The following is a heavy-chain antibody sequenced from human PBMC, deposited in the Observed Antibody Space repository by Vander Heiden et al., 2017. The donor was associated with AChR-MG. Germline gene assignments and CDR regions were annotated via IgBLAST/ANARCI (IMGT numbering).Heavy chain of an antibody. CDR2: ISSSSSYI. D-gene: IGHD2-2*01. Sequence: EVQLVESGGGLVKPGGSLRLSCAASGFTFSSYSMNWVRQAPGKGLEWVSSISSSSSYIYYADSVKGRFTISRDNAKNSLYLQMNSLRAEDTAVYYCASSPRVPAAITDYYYGMDVWGQGTTVTVSS. J-gene: IGHJ6*02. CDR3: ASSPRVPAAITDYYYGMDV. CDR1: GFTFSSYS. V-gene: IGHV3-21*01.